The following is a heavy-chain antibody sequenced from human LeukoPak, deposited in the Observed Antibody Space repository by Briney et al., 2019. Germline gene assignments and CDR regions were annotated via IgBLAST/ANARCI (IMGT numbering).Heavy chain of an antibody. V-gene: IGHV4-39*07. D-gene: IGHD2-2*02. Sequence: SGTLSLTCTVSGGSIRSSTYYWGWIRQPPGKGLEWIGSIYYSGSTYYNPSLKSRVTISVDTSKNQFSLKLSSVTAADTAVYYCARVYGSAWPPLYYFDYWGQGTLVTVSS. J-gene: IGHJ4*02. CDR2: IYYSGST. CDR1: GGSIRSSTYY. CDR3: ARVYGSAWPPLYYFDY.